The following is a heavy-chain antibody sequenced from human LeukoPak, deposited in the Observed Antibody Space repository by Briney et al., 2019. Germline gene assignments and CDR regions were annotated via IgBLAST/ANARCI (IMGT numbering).Heavy chain of an antibody. CDR3: ARDHGDSGSPPEAFDI. V-gene: IGHV3-30-3*01. J-gene: IGHJ3*02. D-gene: IGHD1-26*01. CDR2: ISYDGSNK. CDR1: GFTFSSYA. Sequence: GGSLRLSCAASGFTFSSYAMHWVRQAPGKGLEWVAVISYDGSNKYYADSVKGRFTISRDNSKNTLYLQMNSLRAEDTAVYYCARDHGDSGSPPEAFDIWGQGTMVTVSS.